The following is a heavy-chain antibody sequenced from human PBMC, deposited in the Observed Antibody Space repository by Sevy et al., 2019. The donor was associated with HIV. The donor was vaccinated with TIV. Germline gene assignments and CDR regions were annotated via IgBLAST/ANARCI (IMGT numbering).Heavy chain of an antibody. CDR2: FDRTDIT. D-gene: IGHD2-21*01. CDR1: GFTFSTYS. Sequence: GGSLRLSCTASGFTFSTYSMNWVRQSPEKGLEWVATFDRTDITHYADSVKGRFIISRDTAKNSLFLQMNSLRDDDTAMYFCVRDERAIASHFDYWGRGTLVTVSS. J-gene: IGHJ4*02. CDR3: VRDERAIASHFDY. V-gene: IGHV3-48*02.